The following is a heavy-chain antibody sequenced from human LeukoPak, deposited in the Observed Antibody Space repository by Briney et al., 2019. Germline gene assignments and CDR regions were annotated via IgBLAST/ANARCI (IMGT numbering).Heavy chain of an antibody. Sequence: GASVKVSCKASGYIFSNYGLSWVRQARGQGLEWMGWINGQNGSTNYLQKFKGRVTMTTDTSTSTAYLGLRSLTSDDTAVYFCAREGSCGGGTCLLEGLDVWGQGTLVTVSS. J-gene: IGHJ4*02. CDR2: INGQNGST. CDR3: AREGSCGGGTCLLEGLDV. D-gene: IGHD2-15*01. CDR1: GYIFSNYG. V-gene: IGHV1-18*01.